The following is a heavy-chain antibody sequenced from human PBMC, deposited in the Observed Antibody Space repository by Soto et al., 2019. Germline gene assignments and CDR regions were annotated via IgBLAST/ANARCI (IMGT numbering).Heavy chain of an antibody. J-gene: IGHJ3*02. Sequence: SETQSLTCTVSGGSISSGGYYWSWIRQHPGKGLEWIGYIYYSGSTYYNPSLKSRVTISVDTSKNQFSLQLSSVTAADTAVYYCARDRAAAGGTDAFDIWGQGTMVTVSS. V-gene: IGHV4-31*03. CDR2: IYYSGST. D-gene: IGHD6-13*01. CDR3: ARDRAAAGGTDAFDI. CDR1: GGSISSGGYY.